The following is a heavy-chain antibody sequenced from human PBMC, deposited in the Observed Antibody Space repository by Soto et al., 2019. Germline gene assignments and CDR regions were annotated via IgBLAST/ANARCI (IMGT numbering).Heavy chain of an antibody. CDR1: GITFGSRA. CDR2: LSSDGSDT. CDR3: AREDSTRTDDNYYYYGMDV. J-gene: IGHJ6*02. V-gene: IGHV3-30-3*01. D-gene: IGHD2-2*01. Sequence: GGSLRLSCVASGITFGSRAMSWVRQAPGKGLEWVVVLSSDGSDTNYADSVKGRFTVSRDNSKNTLYLQMNSLRIEDTAVYYCAREDSTRTDDNYYYYGMDVWGQGTTVTVSS.